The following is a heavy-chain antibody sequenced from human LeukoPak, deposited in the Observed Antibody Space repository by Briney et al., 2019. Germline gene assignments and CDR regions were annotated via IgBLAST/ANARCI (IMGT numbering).Heavy chain of an antibody. CDR3: AKGGRSYCGGDCYKDAFDI. CDR1: GFTFSSYA. V-gene: IGHV3-23*01. Sequence: PGGSLRLSCAASGFTFSSYAMSWVRQAPGMGLEWVSGISSSGGSTYYADSVKGRFTISRDNSKNTLYLQMNSLRAEDMAVYYCAKGGRSYCGGDCYKDAFDIWGQGTMVTVSS. D-gene: IGHD2-21*02. CDR2: ISSSGGST. J-gene: IGHJ3*02.